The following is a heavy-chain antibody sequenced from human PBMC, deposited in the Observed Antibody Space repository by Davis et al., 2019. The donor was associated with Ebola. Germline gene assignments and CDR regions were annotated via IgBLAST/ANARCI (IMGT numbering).Heavy chain of an antibody. J-gene: IGHJ4*02. V-gene: IGHV3-30-3*01. CDR3: ASALLLSFDY. Sequence: GESLKISCTASGFIFGDYAMHWVRQAPGKGLEWVAVILYDGSNKYYADSVKGRFTISRDNSKNTLYLQMNSLRAEDTAVYYCASALLLSFDYWGQGTLVTVSS. CDR2: ILYDGSNK. CDR1: GFIFGDYA. D-gene: IGHD2-21*01.